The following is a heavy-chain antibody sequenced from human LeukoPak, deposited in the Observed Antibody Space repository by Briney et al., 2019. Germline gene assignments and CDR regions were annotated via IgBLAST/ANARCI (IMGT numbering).Heavy chain of an antibody. CDR1: GFTFSSYA. D-gene: IGHD2-2*01. V-gene: IGHV3-48*04. Sequence: GGSLRLSCAASGFTFSSYAMSWVRQAPGKGLEWVSAISGSGSTIYYADSVKGRFTISRDNAKNSLYLQMNSLRAEDTAVYYCARESDIVVPLWYMDVWGKGTTVTVSS. CDR3: ARESDIVVPLWYMDV. CDR2: ISGSGSTI. J-gene: IGHJ6*03.